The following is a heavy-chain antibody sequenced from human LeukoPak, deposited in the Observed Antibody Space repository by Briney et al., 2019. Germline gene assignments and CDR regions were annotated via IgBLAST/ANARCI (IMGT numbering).Heavy chain of an antibody. D-gene: IGHD3-3*01. V-gene: IGHV4-59*08. CDR2: IYYSGST. CDR1: GGSISSYY. J-gene: IGHJ6*02. Sequence: SETLSLTCTVSGGSISSYYWSWLRQPPGKGLEWIGYIYYSGSTNYNPSLKSRVTISVDTSKNQFSLKLSSVTAADTAVYYCARSFDFWSGFPSYGMDVWGQGTTVTVSS. CDR3: ARSFDFWSGFPSYGMDV.